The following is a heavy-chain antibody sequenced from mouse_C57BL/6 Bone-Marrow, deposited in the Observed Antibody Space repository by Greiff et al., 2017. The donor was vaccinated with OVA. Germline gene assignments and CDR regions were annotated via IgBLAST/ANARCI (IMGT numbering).Heavy chain of an antibody. V-gene: IGHV14-2*01. CDR3: ARDGYYVDY. J-gene: IGHJ2*01. D-gene: IGHD2-3*01. CDR2: IDPEDGET. Sequence: VQLQQSGAELVKPGASVKLSCTASGFNITDYYMHWVKQRPEQGLEWIGRIDPEDGETKYAPKFQGKATITADTSSNTAYLQLSSLTSEETAVYYCARDGYYVDYWGRGNALTVSS. CDR1: GFNITDYY.